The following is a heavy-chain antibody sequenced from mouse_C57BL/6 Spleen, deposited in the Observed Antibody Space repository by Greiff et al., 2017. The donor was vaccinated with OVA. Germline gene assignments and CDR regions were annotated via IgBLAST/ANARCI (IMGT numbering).Heavy chain of an antibody. CDR2: INPNNGGT. Sequence: EVQLQQSGPELVKPGASVKISCKASGYTFTDYYMNWVKQSHGKSLEWIGDINPNNGGTSYNQKFKGKATLTVDKSSSTAYMELRSLTSEDSAVYYCARSGGLRRRVDYWGQGTTLTVSS. D-gene: IGHD2-4*01. V-gene: IGHV1-26*01. CDR3: ARSGGLRRRVDY. J-gene: IGHJ2*01. CDR1: GYTFTDYY.